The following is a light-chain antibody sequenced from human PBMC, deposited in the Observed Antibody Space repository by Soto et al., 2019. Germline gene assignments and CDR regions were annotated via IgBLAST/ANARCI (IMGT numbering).Light chain of an antibody. CDR2: KAS. V-gene: IGKV1-5*03. J-gene: IGKJ5*01. Sequence: VQMTQSPSTLSASVGDRVTITCRASQTISSWLAWYQQKPGKAPKLLIYKASSLESGVPSRFSGSGSGTEFTLTISSLQPDDFAPYYCQQYNSYSTFGQGTRLEI. CDR1: QTISSW. CDR3: QQYNSYST.